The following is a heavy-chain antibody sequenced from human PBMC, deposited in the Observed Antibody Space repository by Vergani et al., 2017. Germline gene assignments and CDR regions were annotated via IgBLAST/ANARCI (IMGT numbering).Heavy chain of an antibody. CDR2: INPNSGGT. CDR3: ARDPASSFYDSSATDY. J-gene: IGHJ4*02. D-gene: IGHD3-22*01. CDR1: GYTFTGYY. Sequence: QVQLVQSGAEVKKPGASVKVSCKASGYTFTGYYMHWVRQAPGQGLEWMGWINPNSGGTNYAQKFQGRVTMTRDTSISTAYMELSRLRSDDTAVYYCARDPASSFYDSSATDYWGQGTLVTVSS. V-gene: IGHV1-2*02.